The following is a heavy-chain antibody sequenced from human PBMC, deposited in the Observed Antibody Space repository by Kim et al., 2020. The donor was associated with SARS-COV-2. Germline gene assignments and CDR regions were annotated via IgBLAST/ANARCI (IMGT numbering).Heavy chain of an antibody. CDR1: GGSISSYY. V-gene: IGHV4-59*01. CDR2: IYYSGST. Sequence: SETLSLTCTVSGGSISSYYWSWIRQPPGKGLEWIGYIYYSGSTNYNPSLKSRVTISVDTSKNQFSLKLSSVTAADTAVYYCARTSFQRSTMVRGPRGNTYGMDVWGQGTTVTVSS. D-gene: IGHD3-10*01. CDR3: ARTSFQRSTMVRGPRGNTYGMDV. J-gene: IGHJ6*02.